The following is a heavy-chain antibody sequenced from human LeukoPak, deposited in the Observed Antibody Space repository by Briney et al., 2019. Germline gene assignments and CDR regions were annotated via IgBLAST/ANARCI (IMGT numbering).Heavy chain of an antibody. D-gene: IGHD3-22*01. Sequence: SETLSLTCAVSGGSISSGGYSWSWIRQPPGKGLEWIRYIYHSGSTYYNPSLKSRVTISVDRSKNQFSLKLSSVTAADTAVYCCARAYYDSSGYYSFDYWGQGTLVTASS. CDR3: ARAYYDSSGYYSFDY. J-gene: IGHJ4*02. CDR2: IYHSGST. V-gene: IGHV4-30-2*01. CDR1: GGSISSGGYS.